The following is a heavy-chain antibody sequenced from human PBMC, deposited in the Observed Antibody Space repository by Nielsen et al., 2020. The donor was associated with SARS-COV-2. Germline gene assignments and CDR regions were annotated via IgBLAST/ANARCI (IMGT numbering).Heavy chain of an antibody. CDR2: IYYSGST. V-gene: IGHV4-30-4*01. CDR1: GGSVSSNDW. Sequence: SETLSLTCAVSGGSVSSNDWWTWIRQPPGKGLEWIGYIYYSGSTYYNPSLKSRVTISVDTSKNQFSLKLSSVTAADTAVYYCARDDYGDYVGAFDIWGQGTMVTVSS. CDR3: ARDDYGDYVGAFDI. D-gene: IGHD4-17*01. J-gene: IGHJ3*02.